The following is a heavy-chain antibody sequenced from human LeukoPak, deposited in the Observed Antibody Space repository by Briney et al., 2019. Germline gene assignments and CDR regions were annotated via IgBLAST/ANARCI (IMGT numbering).Heavy chain of an antibody. J-gene: IGHJ5*02. CDR3: ARTKRGITIFGVVYNWFDP. CDR1: GGSISSGGYS. V-gene: IGHV4-30-2*01. D-gene: IGHD3-3*01. Sequence: SETLSLTCAVSGGSISSGGYSWSWIRQPPGKGLEWIGYIYHSGSTYYNPCLKSRVTISVDRSKNQFSLRLSSVTAADTAVYYCARTKRGITIFGVVYNWFDPWGQGTLVTVSS. CDR2: IYHSGST.